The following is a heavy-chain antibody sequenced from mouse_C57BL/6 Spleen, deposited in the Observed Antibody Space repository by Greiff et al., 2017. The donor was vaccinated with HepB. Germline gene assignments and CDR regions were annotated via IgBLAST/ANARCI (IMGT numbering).Heavy chain of an antibody. CDR2: IYPGSGST. D-gene: IGHD4-1*01. CDR3: ARSNPYYAMDY. V-gene: IGHV1-55*01. Sequence: QVQLKQSGAELVKPGASVKMSCKASGYTFTSYWITWVKQRPGQGLEWIGDIYPGSGSTNYNEKFKSKATLTVDTSSSTAYMQLSSLTSEDSAVYYCARSNPYYAMDYWGQGTSVTVSS. CDR1: GYTFTSYW. J-gene: IGHJ4*01.